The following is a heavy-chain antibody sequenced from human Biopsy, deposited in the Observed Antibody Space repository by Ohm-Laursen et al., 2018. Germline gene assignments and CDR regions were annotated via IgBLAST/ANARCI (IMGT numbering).Heavy chain of an antibody. CDR1: GGSFTGHY. Sequence: SDALSLTCTVSGGSFTGHYWTWIRQPPGKGLEWIGHISHTGYTSYKSSLKSRVTISLDTSRKHFSLRLTSLAAADTAVYYCARWTPEYDSSRYYLDAFDIWGQGTKVTVSS. D-gene: IGHD3-22*01. CDR3: ARWTPEYDSSRYYLDAFDI. J-gene: IGHJ3*02. V-gene: IGHV4-59*07. CDR2: ISHTGYT.